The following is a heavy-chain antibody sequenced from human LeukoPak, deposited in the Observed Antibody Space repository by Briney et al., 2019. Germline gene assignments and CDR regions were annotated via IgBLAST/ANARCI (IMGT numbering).Heavy chain of an antibody. CDR1: GYTFTGYY. V-gene: IGHV1-2*02. J-gene: IGHJ4*02. Sequence: ASVKVSCKTSGYTFTGYYMHWVRQAPGQGLEWMGWINPNSGGTNYTQKFQGRVSMTRDTSISTVYMELRSLRSDDTAVYYCARGFPPRRNYDSSGYYSYYFDYWGQGTLVTVSS. CDR3: ARGFPPRRNYDSSGYYSYYFDY. D-gene: IGHD3-22*01. CDR2: INPNSGGT.